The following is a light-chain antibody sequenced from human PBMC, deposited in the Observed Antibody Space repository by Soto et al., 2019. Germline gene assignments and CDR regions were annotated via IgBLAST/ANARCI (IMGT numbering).Light chain of an antibody. J-gene: IGKJ1*01. CDR2: GAY. CDR3: QQFNKWPRT. CDR1: QSVSTN. V-gene: IGKV3-15*01. Sequence: ELVFPRSPDTLSFSPVAHATPSSRASQSVSTNLAWYQQRPGQAPRLIISGAYTRATGIPARFSGSGSGTEFTLTISSLQSEDFAIYYCQQFNKWPRTFGQATKVAIK.